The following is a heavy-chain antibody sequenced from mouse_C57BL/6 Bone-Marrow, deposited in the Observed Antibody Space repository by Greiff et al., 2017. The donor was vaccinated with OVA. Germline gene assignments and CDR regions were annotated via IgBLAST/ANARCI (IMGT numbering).Heavy chain of an antibody. CDR3: ALGYYGASFAY. D-gene: IGHD1-1*01. CDR2: ISSGGSYT. J-gene: IGHJ3*01. Sequence: EVKLMASGGDLVKPGGSQKLSCAASGFTFSSYGMSWVRQTPDKRLEWVATISSGGSYTYYPDSVKGRFTISRDNAKNTLYLQMSSLKSEDKAMYYCALGYYGASFAYWGQGTLVTVSA. V-gene: IGHV5-6*01. CDR1: GFTFSSYG.